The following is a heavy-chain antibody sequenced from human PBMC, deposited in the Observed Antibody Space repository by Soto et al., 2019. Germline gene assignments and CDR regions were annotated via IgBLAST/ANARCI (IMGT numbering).Heavy chain of an antibody. J-gene: IGHJ5*02. D-gene: IGHD2-2*02. CDR2: IYHSGST. CDR1: GGSISSGGYS. CDR3: ARSNGVYCSSTSCYRGSWFDP. Sequence: PSETLSLTCAVSGGSISSGGYSWSWIRQPPGKGLEWIGYIYHSGSTYYNPSLKSRVTISVDRSKNQFSLKLSSVTAADTAVYYCARSNGVYCSSTSCYRGSWFDPWGQGTLVTFSS. V-gene: IGHV4-30-2*01.